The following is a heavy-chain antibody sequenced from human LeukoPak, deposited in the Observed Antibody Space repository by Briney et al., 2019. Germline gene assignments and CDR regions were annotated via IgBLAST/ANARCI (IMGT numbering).Heavy chain of an antibody. V-gene: IGHV1-69*13. CDR1: GGTFSSYA. CDR3: ARAGARVLRFLEWPTIRGRYYMDV. CDR2: IIPIFGTA. J-gene: IGHJ6*03. Sequence: GASVKVSCKASGGTFSSYAISWVRQAPGQGLEWMGGIIPIFGTANYAQKFQGRVTITADESTSTAYMELSSLRSEDTAVYYCARAGARVLRFLEWPTIRGRYYMDVWGKGTTVTVSS. D-gene: IGHD3-3*01.